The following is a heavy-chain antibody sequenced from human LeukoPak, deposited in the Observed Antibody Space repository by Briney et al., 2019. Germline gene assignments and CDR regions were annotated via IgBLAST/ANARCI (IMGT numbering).Heavy chain of an antibody. CDR2: ISYDGSNK. CDR1: GFTFSSYA. CDR3: ARAYLPNYDFWSGYLSWFDP. D-gene: IGHD3-3*01. V-gene: IGHV3-30*04. Sequence: GGSLRLSCAASGFTFSSYAMHWVRQAPGKGLEWVAVISYDGSNKYYADSVKGRFTISRDNSKNTLYLQMNSLRAEDTAVYYCARAYLPNYDFWSGYLSWFDPWGQGTLVTVSS. J-gene: IGHJ5*02.